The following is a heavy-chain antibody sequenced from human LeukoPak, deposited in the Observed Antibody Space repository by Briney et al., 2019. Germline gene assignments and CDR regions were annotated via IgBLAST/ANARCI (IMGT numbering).Heavy chain of an antibody. CDR2: IYYSGST. J-gene: IGHJ5*02. CDR1: GGSISSSSYY. D-gene: IGHD3-10*01. V-gene: IGHV4-39*07. CDR3: ARAPPLWLGESRFDP. Sequence: SETLSLTCTVSGGSISSSSYYWGWIRQPPGKGLEWIGSIYYSGSTYYNPSLKSRVTISVDTSKNQFSLKLSSVTAADTAVYYCARAPPLWLGESRFDPWGQGTLVTVSS.